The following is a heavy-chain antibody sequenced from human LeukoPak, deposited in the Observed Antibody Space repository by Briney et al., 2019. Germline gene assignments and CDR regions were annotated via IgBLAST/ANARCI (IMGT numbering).Heavy chain of an antibody. CDR1: GLTFSSYA. CDR2: ISYDGSNK. V-gene: IGHV3-30*01. D-gene: IGHD2-2*01. J-gene: IGHJ4*02. Sequence: GSLRLSCAASGLTFSSYAMHWVRQAPGKGLEWVAVISYDGSNKYYADSVKGRFTISRDNSKNTLYLQMNSLRAEDTAVYYCARVRVPAASDYWGQGTLVTVSS. CDR3: ARVRVPAASDY.